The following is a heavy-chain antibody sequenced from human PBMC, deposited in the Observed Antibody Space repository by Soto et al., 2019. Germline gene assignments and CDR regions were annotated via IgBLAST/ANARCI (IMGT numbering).Heavy chain of an antibody. D-gene: IGHD2-21*01. CDR3: AKLACTYCVGPGRDPAIY. CDR1: TFTFSSYS. J-gene: IGHJ4*02. CDR2: ISGSGDIR. Sequence: EVQLLESGGGLVQPGGSLRLSCAASTFTFSSYSLSWVRQATGKGLEWVSSISGSGDIRYYADSVRGRFIISRDNSKNALYVQMNSLRARDTAVFYCAKLACTYCVGPGRDPAIYWGQGTLVTVSS. V-gene: IGHV3-23*01.